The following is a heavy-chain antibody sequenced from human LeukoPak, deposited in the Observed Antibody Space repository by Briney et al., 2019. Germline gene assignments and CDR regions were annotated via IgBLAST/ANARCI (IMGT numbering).Heavy chain of an antibody. J-gene: IGHJ5*02. CDR3: ARDGEDILSNWFDP. CDR2: VYSTGSS. V-gene: IGHV4-4*07. CDR1: GGSITGYY. Sequence: PSETLSLTCTVSGGSITGYYWSWIRQSAGKGLEWIGRVYSTGSSNYNPSFKSRVTISRDTSKNEVSLNMGSVTAADTAVYYCARDGEDILSNWFDPWGQGILVTVSS.